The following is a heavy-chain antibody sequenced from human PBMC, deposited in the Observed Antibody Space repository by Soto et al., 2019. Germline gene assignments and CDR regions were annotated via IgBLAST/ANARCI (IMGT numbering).Heavy chain of an antibody. CDR3: ARSPPYDFWSGYYTGPFDY. J-gene: IGHJ4*02. CDR2: ISAYNGNT. Sequence: GASVKVSCKASGYTFTSYGISWVRQETGQGLEWMGWISAYNGNTNYAQKLQGRVTMTTDTSTSTAYMELRSLRSDDTAVYYCARSPPYDFWSGYYTGPFDYWGQGTLVTVSS. D-gene: IGHD3-3*01. CDR1: GYTFTSYG. V-gene: IGHV1-18*01.